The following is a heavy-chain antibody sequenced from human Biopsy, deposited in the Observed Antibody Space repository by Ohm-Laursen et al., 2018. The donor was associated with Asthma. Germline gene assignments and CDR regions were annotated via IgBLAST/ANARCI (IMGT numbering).Heavy chain of an antibody. J-gene: IGHJ4*02. Sequence: SLRLSCSASGFTFSSYSMNWVRQAPGKGLEWVSYISSSSSTIYYADSVKGRFTISRDNAKNSLYLQMNSLRDENTAVYYCARPRWGPYGYWGQGTLVTVSS. V-gene: IGHV3-48*02. CDR1: GFTFSSYS. CDR3: ARPRWGPYGY. CDR2: ISSSSSTI. D-gene: IGHD4-17*01.